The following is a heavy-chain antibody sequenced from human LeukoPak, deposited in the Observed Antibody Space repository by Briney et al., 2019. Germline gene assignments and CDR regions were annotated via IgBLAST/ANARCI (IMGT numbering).Heavy chain of an antibody. J-gene: IGHJ3*02. D-gene: IGHD3-9*01. CDR1: GFTFSSYA. CDR2: ISGSGGST. V-gene: IGHV3-23*01. CDR3: ARGLVLRYFDHMGDAFDI. Sequence: PGGSLRLSCAASGFTFSSYAMSWVRQAPGKGLEWVSAISGSGGSTYYADSVKGRFTISRDNSKNTLYLQMNSLRAEDTAVYYCARGLVLRYFDHMGDAFDIWGQGIMVTVSS.